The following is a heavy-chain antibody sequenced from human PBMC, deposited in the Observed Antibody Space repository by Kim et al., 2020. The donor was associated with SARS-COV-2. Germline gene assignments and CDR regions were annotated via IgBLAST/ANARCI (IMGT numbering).Heavy chain of an antibody. CDR1: GFTFSSYA. V-gene: IGHV3-23*01. D-gene: IGHD2-21*02. J-gene: IGHJ5*02. CDR3: AKGLSDSVVVTAILHGGWCDP. CDR2: ISGSGGST. Sequence: GGSLRLSCAASGFTFSSYAMSWVRQAPGKGLEWVSAISGSGGSTYYADSVKGRFTISRDNSKNTLYLQMNSLRAEDTAVYYCAKGLSDSVVVTAILHGGWCDPWGQGTLVTVSS.